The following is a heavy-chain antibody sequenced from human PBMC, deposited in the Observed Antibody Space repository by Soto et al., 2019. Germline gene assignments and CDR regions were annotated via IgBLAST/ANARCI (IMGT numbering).Heavy chain of an antibody. Sequence: EVQLLESGGALVQPGGSLRLACAASGFTFSSYAMSWVRQAPGKGLEWVSVICANNDRTYSADYVKGRFTISTDNSNDTLFLQMNSLRADDTARYYFVRGEGSSCSLPFEHWGQGTLVTVSS. V-gene: IGHV3-23*01. CDR1: GFTFSSYA. D-gene: IGHD6-13*01. J-gene: IGHJ4*02. CDR2: ICANNDRT. CDR3: VRGEGSSCSLPFEH.